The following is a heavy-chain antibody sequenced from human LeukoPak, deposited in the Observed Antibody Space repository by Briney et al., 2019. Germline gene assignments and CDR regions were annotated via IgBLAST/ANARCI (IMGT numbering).Heavy chain of an antibody. V-gene: IGHV3-13*01. CDR1: GFTFSSYD. J-gene: IGHJ4*02. CDR3: ARARSGYYGLLDY. Sequence: GGSLRLSCAASGFTFSSYDMHWVRHPIGKGLEWVSAIGAAGDTYYVDSVKGRFTMSRENAKNSLYLQMNSLRAGDTAVYFCARARSGYYGLLDYWGQGTLVTVSS. D-gene: IGHD3-22*01. CDR2: IGAAGDT.